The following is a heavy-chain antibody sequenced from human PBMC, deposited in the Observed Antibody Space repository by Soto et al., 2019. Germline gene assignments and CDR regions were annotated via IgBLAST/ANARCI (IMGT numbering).Heavy chain of an antibody. CDR1: GRTWAVSV. V-gene: IGHV3-49*04. CDR3: SGAESPDTAYCSLY. CDR2: IRNQSYQETT. J-gene: IGHJ4*02. D-gene: IGHD2-21*02. Sequence: GGPLSHSCTCSGRTWAVSVISLVRKDTGEGLEWVGLIRNQSYQETTEYAAAVKGRFTISRDTSNGIAYLQMNSLNIEDSAVYYCSGAESPDTAYCSLYWGQATLVTVSS.